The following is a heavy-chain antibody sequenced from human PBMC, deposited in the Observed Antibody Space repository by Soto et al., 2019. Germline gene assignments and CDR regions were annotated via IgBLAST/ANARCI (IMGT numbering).Heavy chain of an antibody. CDR1: GYTFTGYY. V-gene: IGHV1-2*02. D-gene: IGHD2-2*01. J-gene: IGHJ4*02. CDR3: TREANYCSSTNCHIDY. Sequence: ASVKVSCKTSGYTFTGYYTHWVRQTLGQGLEWMGWINPNSGDTHYAQKFQGRVTMTRDMSISTAYLELSGLRSDDTAMYYCTREANYCSSTNCHIDYWGQGTLVTVSS. CDR2: INPNSGDT.